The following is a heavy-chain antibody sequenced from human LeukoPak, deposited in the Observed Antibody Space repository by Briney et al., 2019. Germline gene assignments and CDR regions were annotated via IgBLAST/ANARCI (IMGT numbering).Heavy chain of an antibody. J-gene: IGHJ4*02. Sequence: GGSLRLSCAASGFTFTSNSMSWVRQAPGKGLEWVSFIYSGGNTHYSDSVKGRFTISRDNSKNTLYLPMDSLTAEDTAVYYCARRAGEYSHPYDYWGQGTLVTVSS. D-gene: IGHD4-17*01. CDR2: IYSGGNT. CDR1: GFTFTSNS. CDR3: ARRAGEYSHPYDY. V-gene: IGHV3-53*01.